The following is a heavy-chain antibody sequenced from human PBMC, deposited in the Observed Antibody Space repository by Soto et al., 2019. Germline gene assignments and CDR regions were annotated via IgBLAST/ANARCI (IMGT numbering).Heavy chain of an antibody. CDR2: INAGNGNT. V-gene: IGHV1-3*01. D-gene: IGHD6-13*01. J-gene: IGHJ6*02. CDR3: ARVTAAAEYYYYYGMDV. CDR1: GYTFTSYA. Sequence: GASVKVSCKASGYTFTSYAIDWVRQAPGQRLEWMGWINAGNGNTKYSQKFQGRVTMTRDTSTSTVYVELSSLRSEDTAVYYCARVTAAAEYYYYYGMDVWGQGTTVTVSS.